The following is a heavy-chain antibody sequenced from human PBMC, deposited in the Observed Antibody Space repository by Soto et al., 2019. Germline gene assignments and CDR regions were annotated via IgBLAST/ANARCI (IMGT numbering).Heavy chain of an antibody. J-gene: IGHJ4*02. CDR3: ARHNYGSGSTYFDY. Sequence: TLSLTCAFSGGSISSGWLSWGWVREPPGKGLEWIGYIYHSGSPYYNPSLKSRVTISVDTSKNQFSLKLNSMTAADTAVYYCARHNYGSGSTYFDYWGQGTLVTVSS. V-gene: IGHV4-30-2*01. D-gene: IGHD3-10*01. CDR1: GGSISSGWLS. CDR2: IYHSGSP.